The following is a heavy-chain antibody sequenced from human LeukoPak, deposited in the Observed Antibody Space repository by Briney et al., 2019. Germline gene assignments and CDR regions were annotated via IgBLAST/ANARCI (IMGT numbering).Heavy chain of an antibody. V-gene: IGHV4-59*12. Sequence: SETLSLTCTVSGGSISSYYWSWIRQPPGKGLEWIGYIYYSGSTNYNPSLKSRVTISVDTSKNQFSLKLSSVTAADTAVYYCARAGFMRRVDYWGQGTLVTVSS. CDR2: IYYSGST. J-gene: IGHJ4*02. CDR3: ARAGFMRRVDY. CDR1: GGSISSYY.